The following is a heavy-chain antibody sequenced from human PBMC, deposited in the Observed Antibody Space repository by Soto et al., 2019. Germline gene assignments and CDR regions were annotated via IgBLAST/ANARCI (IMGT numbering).Heavy chain of an antibody. V-gene: IGHV6-1*01. J-gene: IGHJ4*02. CDR3: ARVLLDARAAKIHYFAY. D-gene: IGHD1-26*01. Sequence: PSQTLSLTCAISGDSVSSNSAAWNWIRQSPSRGLEWLGRTYYRSKWYHEYEKSVKSRITINPDTSKNQFSLQLNSVTPEDTAVYYCARVLLDARAAKIHYFAYWGQGTQVTVSS. CDR1: GDSVSSNSAA. CDR2: TYYRSKWYH.